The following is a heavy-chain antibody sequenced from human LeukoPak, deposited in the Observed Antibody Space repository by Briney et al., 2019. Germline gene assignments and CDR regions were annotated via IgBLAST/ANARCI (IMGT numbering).Heavy chain of an antibody. J-gene: IGHJ3*02. CDR3: ARRQVGAGAFDI. CDR1: GGSFSGYY. V-gene: IGHV4-34*01. Sequence: SETLSLTCAVYGGSFSGYYWSWIRQPPGKGLEWIGEINHSGSTNYNPSLKSRVTISVDTSKNQFSLKLSSVTAADTAVYYCARRQVGAGAFDIWGQGTMVTVSS. D-gene: IGHD1-26*01. CDR2: INHSGST.